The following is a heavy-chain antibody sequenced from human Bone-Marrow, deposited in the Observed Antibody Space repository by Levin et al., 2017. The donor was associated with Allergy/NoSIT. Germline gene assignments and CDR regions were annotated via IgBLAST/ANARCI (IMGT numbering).Heavy chain of an antibody. D-gene: IGHD5-18*01. Sequence: NASETLSLTCTVSGGSISGYYWSWIRQPPGKGLEWIGYIYNTGSTSYNPSLKSRVTISQHMSKNQLSLRLTSVTAADTAVYYCARGNVDTAYDWWGQGTLVTVSS. CDR2: IYNTGST. CDR3: ARGNVDTAYDW. V-gene: IGHV4-59*01. J-gene: IGHJ4*02. CDR1: GGSISGYY.